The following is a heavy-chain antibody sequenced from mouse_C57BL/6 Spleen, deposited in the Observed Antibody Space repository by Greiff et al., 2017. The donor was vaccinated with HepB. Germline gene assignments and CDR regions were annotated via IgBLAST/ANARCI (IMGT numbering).Heavy chain of an antibody. Sequence: QVQLQQSGAELVRPGASVKLSCKASGYTFTDYEMQWVKQTPVHGLEWIGAIEPETGGTAYNQKFKGKAILTADKSPITAYMELHSLTSEDSAVYYCTSPGFSYWGQGTPVTVAA. CDR2: IEPETGGT. CDR3: TSPGFSY. V-gene: IGHV1-15*01. CDR1: GYTFTDYE. J-gene: IGHJ3*01.